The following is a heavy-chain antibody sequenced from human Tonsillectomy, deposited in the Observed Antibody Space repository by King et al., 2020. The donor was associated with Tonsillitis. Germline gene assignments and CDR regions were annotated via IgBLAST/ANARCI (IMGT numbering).Heavy chain of an antibody. V-gene: IGHV3-23*04. J-gene: IGHJ6*02. CDR2: ISGSGTNT. Sequence: VQLVESGGGLVQPGGSLRLSCAASGFTFSSYAMSWVRQAPGKGLEWVSIISGSGTNTYYADSVKGRFTISRDNSNNTLYLQMNSLRAEDTAVYYCAKDLVTMVRGVINTYYHYGMDVWGQGTTVTVSS. CDR3: AKDLVTMVRGVINTYYHYGMDV. D-gene: IGHD3-10*01. CDR1: GFTFSSYA.